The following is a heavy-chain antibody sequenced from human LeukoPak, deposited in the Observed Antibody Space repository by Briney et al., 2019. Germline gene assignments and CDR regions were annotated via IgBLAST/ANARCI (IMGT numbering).Heavy chain of an antibody. CDR1: GFTFSNYA. CDR2: IRSSSSYI. J-gene: IGHJ3*02. CDR3: ARVRRRHIKDDAFDI. Sequence: GGSLRLSCAASGFTFSNYAMSWVRQAPGKGLEWVSSIRSSSSYIYYADSVKGRFTISRDNAKNSLYLQMNSLRAEDTAMYYCARVRRRHIKDDAFDIWGQGTMVTVSS. V-gene: IGHV3-21*01.